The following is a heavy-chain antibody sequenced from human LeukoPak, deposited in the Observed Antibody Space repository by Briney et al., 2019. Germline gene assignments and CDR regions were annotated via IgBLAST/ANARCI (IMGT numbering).Heavy chain of an antibody. V-gene: IGHV4-59*01. Sequence: PSETLSLTCGVSGGAITNYYWNWIRQAPGKGLEWLGYIYYTGSTTYNPSVKSRITISLDTSKKQISLKLRSVTAADTAVYYCARVATIFGVVQYYYYMDVWGKGTTVTVSS. CDR3: ARVATIFGVVQYYYYMDV. CDR1: GGAITNYY. D-gene: IGHD3-3*01. CDR2: IYYTGST. J-gene: IGHJ6*03.